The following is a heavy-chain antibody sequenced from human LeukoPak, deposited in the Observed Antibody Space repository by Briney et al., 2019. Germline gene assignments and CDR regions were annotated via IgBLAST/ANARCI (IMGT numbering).Heavy chain of an antibody. D-gene: IGHD1-1*01. CDR2: MNPNSGNT. CDR1: GYTFPSYD. CDR3: ARDDSTRLIDY. J-gene: IGHJ4*02. Sequence: ASVKVSCKASGYTFPSYDINWVRQATGQGLEWMGWMNPNSGNTGYAQKFQGRVTITRNTSISTAYMELSSLRSEDTAVYYCARDDSTRLIDYCGQGTLVTVSS. V-gene: IGHV1-8*03.